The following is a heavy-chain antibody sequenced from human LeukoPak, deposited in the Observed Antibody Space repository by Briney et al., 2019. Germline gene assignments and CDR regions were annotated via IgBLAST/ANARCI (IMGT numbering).Heavy chain of an antibody. CDR1: GGSISGYY. J-gene: IGHJ4*02. CDR2: ISYSGRT. CDR3: ARFRYCSSDTICYYDFDY. D-gene: IGHD2-2*01. Sequence: SETLSLTCTVSGGSISGYYWSWIRQPPERGLEWIGYISYSGRTNYNPSLKSRVTVSVDTSRNQFSLKLSSMTAADTAVYYCARFRYCSSDTICYYDFDYWGQGILVTVSS. V-gene: IGHV4-59*01.